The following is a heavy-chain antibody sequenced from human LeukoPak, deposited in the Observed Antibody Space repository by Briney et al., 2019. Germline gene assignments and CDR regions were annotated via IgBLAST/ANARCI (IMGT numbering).Heavy chain of an antibody. Sequence: SVNFSCKASGGTFSSYAISWVRQAPGQGLEWMGRIIPILGIANYAQKFQGRVTITADKSTSTAYMELSSLRSEDTAVYYCARDPTPYYYYGMDVWGQGTTVTVSS. CDR2: IIPILGIA. CDR1: GGTFSSYA. J-gene: IGHJ6*02. CDR3: ARDPTPYYYYGMDV. V-gene: IGHV1-69*04.